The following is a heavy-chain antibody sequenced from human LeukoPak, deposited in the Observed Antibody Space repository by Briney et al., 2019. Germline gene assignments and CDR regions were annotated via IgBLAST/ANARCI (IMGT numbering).Heavy chain of an antibody. Sequence: GGSLRLSCAASGFTFATHWMSWVRQAPGKGLEWVANIKQDGGEKYYVDSVRSRFTISRDDAKNSLYLQMNSLRAEDTAVYYCARTLQRGYSGYASDYWGQGTLVTVPS. D-gene: IGHD5-12*01. CDR3: ARTLQRGYSGYASDY. V-gene: IGHV3-7*01. CDR1: GFTFATHW. CDR2: IKQDGGEK. J-gene: IGHJ4*02.